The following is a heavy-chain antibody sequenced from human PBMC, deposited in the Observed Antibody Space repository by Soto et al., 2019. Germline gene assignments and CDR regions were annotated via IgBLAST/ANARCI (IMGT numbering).Heavy chain of an antibody. V-gene: IGHV1-18*01. CDR3: AREVYCISTTCYLGGGFRMDV. CDR1: GYNFTSYG. J-gene: IGHJ6*02. Sequence: QVQLVQSGAEVKKHGASVKVSCKASGYNFTSYGISWVRQAPGQGIKWMGWISGYNGNTNYAQKVQGRVNMTTDISTNTAFIELRGLRSYDTALFYSAREVYCISTTCYLGGGFRMDVWGQGTTVTASS. CDR2: ISGYNGNT. D-gene: IGHD2-2*01.